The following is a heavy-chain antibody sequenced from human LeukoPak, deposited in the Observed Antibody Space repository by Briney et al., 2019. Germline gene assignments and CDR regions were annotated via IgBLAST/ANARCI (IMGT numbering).Heavy chain of an antibody. Sequence: PGGSLRLSCAASGFTFSDYCMSWTRQAPGKGLEWVSYISSSGSTIYYADSVKGRFTISRDNAKNSLYLQMNSLRAEDTAVYYCAREARYCSSTSCSRVDYWGQGTLVTVSS. CDR3: AREARYCSSTSCSRVDY. CDR2: ISSSGSTI. D-gene: IGHD2-2*01. V-gene: IGHV3-11*01. CDR1: GFTFSDYC. J-gene: IGHJ4*02.